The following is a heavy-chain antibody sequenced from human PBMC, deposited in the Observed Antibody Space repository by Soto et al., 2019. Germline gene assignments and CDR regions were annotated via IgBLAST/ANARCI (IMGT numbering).Heavy chain of an antibody. CDR1: GYSLTDLS. D-gene: IGHD2-15*01. V-gene: IGHV1-24*01. CDR2: FHPKDGET. J-gene: IGHJ3*02. Sequence: GASVKVSCKVSGYSLTDLSIHWVRQASGKGLEWMGGFHPKDGETIFAQKFQGRVTTTEDTSTATAYMELSSLRSEDTAVFYCATILNTMSGLDAFDIWGQGTMVTVSS. CDR3: ATILNTMSGLDAFDI.